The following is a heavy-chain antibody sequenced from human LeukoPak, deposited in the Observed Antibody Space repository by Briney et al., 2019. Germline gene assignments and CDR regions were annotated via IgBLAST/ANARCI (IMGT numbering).Heavy chain of an antibody. V-gene: IGHV3-30*02. CDR1: GFTFSSYG. D-gene: IGHD6-6*01. CDR3: AKDRGPSIAARPRDWFDP. CDR2: IWYDGSNK. Sequence: GGSLRLSCAASGFTFSSYGMHWVRQAPGKGLEWVAVIWYDGSNKYYADSVKGRFTISRDNSKNTLYLQMNSLRAEDTAVYYCAKDRGPSIAARPRDWFDPWGQGTLVTVSS. J-gene: IGHJ5*02.